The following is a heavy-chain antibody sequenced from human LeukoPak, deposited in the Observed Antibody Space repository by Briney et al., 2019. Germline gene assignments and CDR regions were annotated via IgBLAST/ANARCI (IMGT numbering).Heavy chain of an antibody. D-gene: IGHD4-17*01. Sequence: GSLRLSCAASGFTFSSYAMSWVRQPPGKGLEWIGEINHSGSTNYNPSLKSRVTISVDTSKNQFSLKLSSVTAADTAVYYCARGRVTRYNWFDPWGQGTLVTVSS. CDR3: ARGRVTRYNWFDP. J-gene: IGHJ5*02. CDR1: GFTFSSYA. CDR2: INHSGST. V-gene: IGHV4-34*01.